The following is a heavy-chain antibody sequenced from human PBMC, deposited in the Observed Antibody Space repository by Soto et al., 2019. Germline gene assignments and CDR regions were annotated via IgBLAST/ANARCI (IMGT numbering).Heavy chain of an antibody. V-gene: IGHV1-69*02. Sequence: SVKVSCKASGGTFSSYTISWVRQAPGQGLEWMGRIIPILGIANYAQKFQGRVTITADKSTSTAYMELSRLRSEDTAVYYCARIGSPYYNYGMDVWGQGTTVTVSS. CDR3: ARIGSPYYNYGMDV. CDR2: IIPILGIA. CDR1: GGTFSSYT. J-gene: IGHJ6*02. D-gene: IGHD6-13*01.